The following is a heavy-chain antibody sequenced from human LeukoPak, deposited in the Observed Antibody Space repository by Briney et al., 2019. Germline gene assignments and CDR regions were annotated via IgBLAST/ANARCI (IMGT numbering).Heavy chain of an antibody. D-gene: IGHD4-17*01. Sequence: SVKVSCKASGGTFISYAISWVRQAPGQGLEWMGGIIPIFGTANYAQKFQGRVTITADESTSTAYMELSSLRSEDTAVYYCARDPGDYGDYLLDYWGQGTLVTVSS. V-gene: IGHV1-69*13. CDR1: GGTFISYA. CDR3: ARDPGDYGDYLLDY. CDR2: IIPIFGTA. J-gene: IGHJ4*02.